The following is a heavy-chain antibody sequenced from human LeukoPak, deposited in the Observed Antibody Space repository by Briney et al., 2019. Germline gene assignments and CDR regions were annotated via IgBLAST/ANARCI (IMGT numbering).Heavy chain of an antibody. V-gene: IGHV4-61*02. D-gene: IGHD6-6*01. Sequence: PSETLTLTCTVSGGSISSGSYYWSWIRQPAGKGLEWIGRINTSGSTNYNPSLKSRVTISVDTSKNQFSLKLSSVTAADTAVYYCARNQYSSSDYYYCYYMDVWGKGTTVTVSS. J-gene: IGHJ6*03. CDR3: ARNQYSSSDYYYCYYMDV. CDR1: GGSISSGSYY. CDR2: INTSGST.